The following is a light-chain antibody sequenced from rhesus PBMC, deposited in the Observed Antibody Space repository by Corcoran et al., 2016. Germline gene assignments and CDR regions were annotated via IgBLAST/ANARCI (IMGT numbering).Light chain of an antibody. CDR2: KAS. V-gene: IGKV1-25*01. J-gene: IGKJ4*01. Sequence: DIQMTQSPSSLSASVGDRVTITCRASQGISSYLAWYQQKPGKAPKLLIYKASTLQSGGPSRFSGSGSGTDFTLPISSLQPEDFATYYCQQRNSYPPTFGGGTKVEIK. CDR3: QQRNSYPPT. CDR1: QGISSY.